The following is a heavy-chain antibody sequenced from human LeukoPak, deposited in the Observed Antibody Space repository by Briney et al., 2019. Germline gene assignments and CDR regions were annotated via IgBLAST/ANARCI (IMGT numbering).Heavy chain of an antibody. D-gene: IGHD5-12*01. CDR2: IGCSNGIT. CDR1: RFTLKGFA. Sequence: GGSLRLSCAASRFTLKGFAMSWARQAPGRGLEWAQVIGCSNGITFYGGSVKGRFTISRDNSKDTLYLQMNSLRAEDTAVYYCARNENSGWGYFDYWGQGTLVTVSS. V-gene: IGHV3-23*01. CDR3: ARNENSGWGYFDY. J-gene: IGHJ4*02.